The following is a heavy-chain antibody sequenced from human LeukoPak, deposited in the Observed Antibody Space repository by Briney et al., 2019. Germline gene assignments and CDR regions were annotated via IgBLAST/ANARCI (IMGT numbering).Heavy chain of an antibody. CDR3: ARGGMATIPLVAY. D-gene: IGHD5-12*01. J-gene: IGHJ4*02. CDR1: GYTFTRYY. V-gene: IGHV1-2*02. Sequence: ASVKVSCKASGYTFTRYYMHCVRQAPGQGLEWVGWINPDRGGTNYAQKFQGRVTMTRDTSISTAYMELSRLRSDDTAVDYCARGGMATIPLVAYWGQGTLVTVSS. CDR2: INPDRGGT.